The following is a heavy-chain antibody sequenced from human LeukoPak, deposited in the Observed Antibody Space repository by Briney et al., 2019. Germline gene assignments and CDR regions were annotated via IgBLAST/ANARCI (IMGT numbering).Heavy chain of an antibody. Sequence: SQTLSLTCTVSGGSISSGGYYWGWIRQHPGKGLEWIGYIYYSGSTYYNPSLKSRVTISVDTSKNQFSLKLSSVTAADTAVYYCARRMYYYGSGRSTFAFDIWGQGTMVTVSS. CDR2: IYYSGST. CDR3: ARRMYYYGSGRSTFAFDI. V-gene: IGHV4-31*03. CDR1: GGSISSGGYY. J-gene: IGHJ3*02. D-gene: IGHD3-10*01.